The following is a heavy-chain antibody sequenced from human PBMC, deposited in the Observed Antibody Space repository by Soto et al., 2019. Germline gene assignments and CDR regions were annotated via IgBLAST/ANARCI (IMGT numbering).Heavy chain of an antibody. Sequence: EVQLLESGGGLVQPGESLRLSCAASGFTFSSYAMSWVRQAPGKGLEWVSGISSSGGNTFYVDSVKGRFTISRDNSKNTLYLQLDNLRAEDTAVFYCATPLRGGSMYDGFHIWGQGTMVTVSS. CDR3: ATPLRGGSMYDGFHI. D-gene: IGHD2-2*01. CDR1: GFTFSSYA. J-gene: IGHJ3*02. CDR2: ISSSGGNT. V-gene: IGHV3-23*01.